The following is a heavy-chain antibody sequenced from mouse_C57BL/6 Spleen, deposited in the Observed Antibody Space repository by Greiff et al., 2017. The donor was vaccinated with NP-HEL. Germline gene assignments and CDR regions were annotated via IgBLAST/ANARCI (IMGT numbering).Heavy chain of an antibody. V-gene: IGHV1-75*01. CDR2: IFPGSGST. CDR1: GYTFTDYY. J-gene: IGHJ4*01. D-gene: IGHD2-1*01. Sequence: VKLQQSGPELVKPGASVKISCKASGYTFTDYYINWVKQRPGQGLEWIGWIFPGSGSTYYNEKFKGKATLTVDKSSSTAYMLLSSLTSEDSAVYFCARHYYGNYYAMDYWGQGTSVTVSS. CDR3: ARHYYGNYYAMDY.